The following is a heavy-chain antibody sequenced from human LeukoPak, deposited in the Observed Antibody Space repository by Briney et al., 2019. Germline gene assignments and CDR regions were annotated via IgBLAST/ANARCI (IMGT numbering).Heavy chain of an antibody. D-gene: IGHD6-19*01. Sequence: SETLSLTCTVSGGSISSYYWSWIRQPPGKGLEWIGYIYYSGSTNYNPSLKSRVTISVDTSKNQFSLKLSSVTAADTAVYYCARLIGLIAVAGIWFDPWGQGTLVTVSS. CDR1: GGSISSYY. J-gene: IGHJ5*02. CDR3: ARLIGLIAVAGIWFDP. CDR2: IYYSGST. V-gene: IGHV4-59*08.